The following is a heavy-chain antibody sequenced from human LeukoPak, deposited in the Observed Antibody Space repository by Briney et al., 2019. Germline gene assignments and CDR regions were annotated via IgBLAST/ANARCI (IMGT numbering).Heavy chain of an antibody. J-gene: IGHJ5*02. CDR1: GDSVSSNSAA. D-gene: IGHD2-2*01. CDR3: ARAIQYCSRTSCYLGCNWFDP. V-gene: IGHV6-1*01. CDR2: TYYRSKWYN. Sequence: SQTLSLTCAISGDSVSSNSAAWNWIRQSPSRGLEWLGRTYYRSKWYNDYVVYVKSRITNNPATSNNKFSMQLNSVTPEDTAVYYCARAIQYCSRTSCYLGCNWFDPWGQGALVTVSS.